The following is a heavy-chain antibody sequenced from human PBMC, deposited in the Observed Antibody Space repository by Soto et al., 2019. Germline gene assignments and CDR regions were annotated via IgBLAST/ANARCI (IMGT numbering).Heavy chain of an antibody. J-gene: IGHJ4*02. CDR2: MNPDGSEK. V-gene: IGHV3-7*03. CDR1: GFTFSRFW. CDR3: ARAHSTSWSGAYFDY. Sequence: PGGSLRLSCAASGFTFSRFWMSWVRQAPGKGLEWVANMNPDGSEKYYVDSVKGRFTVSRDNARNSLYLQMDSLKIEDTAVYYCARAHSTSWSGAYFDYWGQGILVTVSS. D-gene: IGHD6-13*01.